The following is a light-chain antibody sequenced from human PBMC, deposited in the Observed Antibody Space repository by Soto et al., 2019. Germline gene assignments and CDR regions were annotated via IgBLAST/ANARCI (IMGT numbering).Light chain of an antibody. CDR3: MQSTHWPPT. J-gene: IGKJ1*01. V-gene: IGKV2-30*01. Sequence: DVVMTQSPLSLPVTLGQSASISCRSSQSIAYSDGYTYMNWFQQRPGQSPRRLISLTSRRDSGVPDRFDGSGAGTDVTLTSSRVEAEDVGIYYCMQSTHWPPTFGRGTTVEIK. CDR1: QSIAYSDGYTY. CDR2: LTS.